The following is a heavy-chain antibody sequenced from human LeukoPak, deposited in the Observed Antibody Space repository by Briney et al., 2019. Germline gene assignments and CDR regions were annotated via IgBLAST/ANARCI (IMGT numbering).Heavy chain of an antibody. CDR2: INPNSGGT. CDR3: ARGNDYVWGSYRQNNWFDP. Sequence: ASVKVSCKASGYTLTNYALNWVRQAPGQGLEWMGWINPNSGGTNYAQKFQGWVTMTRDTSISTAYMELSRLRSDDTAVYYCARGNDYVWGSYRQNNWFDPWGQGTLVTVSS. CDR1: GYTLTNYA. V-gene: IGHV1-2*04. D-gene: IGHD3-16*02. J-gene: IGHJ5*02.